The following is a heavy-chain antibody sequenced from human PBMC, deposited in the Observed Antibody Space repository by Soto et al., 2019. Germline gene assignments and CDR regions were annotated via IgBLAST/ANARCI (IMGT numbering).Heavy chain of an antibody. CDR2: IYYSGST. V-gene: IGHV4-31*03. CDR3: AGVDRGSPGGTLRY. J-gene: IGHJ4*02. D-gene: IGHD1-26*01. CDR1: GGSISSGGYY. Sequence: QVQLQESGPGLVKPSQTLSLTCTVSGGSISSGGYYWRWIRQDPGKGLEWIGYIYYSGSTYYNPSLKSRVTISVDTSKKQFSLKLSYVTAADTAVYYCAGVDRGSPGGTLRYWGQGTLVTVSS.